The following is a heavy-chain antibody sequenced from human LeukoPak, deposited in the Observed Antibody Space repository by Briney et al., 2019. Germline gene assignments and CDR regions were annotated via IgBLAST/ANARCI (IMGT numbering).Heavy chain of an antibody. CDR2: ISYDGNNK. J-gene: IGHJ6*02. CDR1: GFTFSSYG. CDR3: AKEWTTDFRSGYYRSSYYYYGMDV. D-gene: IGHD3-3*01. Sequence: GGSLRLSCAASGFTFSSYGMHWVRQAPGKGLEWVAVISYDGNNKYYADSVKGRFTISRDNSKNTLYLQMNSLRAEDTAVYYCAKEWTTDFRSGYYRSSYYYYGMDVWGQGTTVTVSS. V-gene: IGHV3-30*18.